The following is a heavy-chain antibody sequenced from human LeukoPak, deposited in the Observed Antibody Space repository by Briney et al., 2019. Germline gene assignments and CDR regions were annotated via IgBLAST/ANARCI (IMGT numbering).Heavy chain of an antibody. D-gene: IGHD1-26*01. CDR2: ISSSSSYI. V-gene: IGHV3-21*01. CDR3: ARVHATSDRWGLPDY. CDR1: GFTFSSYS. J-gene: IGHJ4*02. Sequence: GGSLTLSCAASGFTFSSYSMNWVRQAPGKGLEWVSSISSSSSYIYYADSVKGRFTISRDNAKNSLYLQMNSLRAEDTAVYYCARVHATSDRWGLPDYWGQGTLVTVSS.